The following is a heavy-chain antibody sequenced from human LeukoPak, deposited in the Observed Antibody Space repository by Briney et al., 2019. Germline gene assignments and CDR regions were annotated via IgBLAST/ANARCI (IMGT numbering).Heavy chain of an antibody. Sequence: GGSLRLSCAASGFTFSSYSMNWVRQAPGKGLEWVSSISSSSSYIYYADSVKGRYTISRDNAKNSLYLQMNSLRAEDTAVYYCARDSIAAAGGDAFDIWGQGTMVTVSS. CDR3: ARDSIAAAGGDAFDI. CDR1: GFTFSSYS. D-gene: IGHD6-13*01. CDR2: ISSSSSYI. V-gene: IGHV3-21*01. J-gene: IGHJ3*02.